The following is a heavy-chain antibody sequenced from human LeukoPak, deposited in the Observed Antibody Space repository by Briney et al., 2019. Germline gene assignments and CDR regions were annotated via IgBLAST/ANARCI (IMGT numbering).Heavy chain of an antibody. CDR3: ARDTYGGNWSLGY. Sequence: GASEKVSCKASGFTFTGYYIHWVRQAPGQGREWMGWVNPNSGGTKYAQKFQGRVSMTSDTSISTAYMELSRLTSDDTAVYYCARDTYGGNWSLGYWGQGTLVTVSS. J-gene: IGHJ4*02. CDR2: VNPNSGGT. CDR1: GFTFTGYY. D-gene: IGHD4-23*01. V-gene: IGHV1-2*02.